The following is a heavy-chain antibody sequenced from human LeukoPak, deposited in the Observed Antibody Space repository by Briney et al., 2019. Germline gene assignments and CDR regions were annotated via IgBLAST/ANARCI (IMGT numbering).Heavy chain of an antibody. Sequence: SETLTLTCTVSGGSISSGDYYWSWIRQPPGKGLEWIGYIYYSGSTYYNPSLKSRVTISVDTSKNHFSLKLSSVTAADTAVYYCARGQWLVPVVYFDYWGQGTLVTVSS. V-gene: IGHV4-30-4*08. J-gene: IGHJ4*02. CDR1: GGSISSGDYY. CDR2: IYYSGST. D-gene: IGHD6-19*01. CDR3: ARGQWLVPVVYFDY.